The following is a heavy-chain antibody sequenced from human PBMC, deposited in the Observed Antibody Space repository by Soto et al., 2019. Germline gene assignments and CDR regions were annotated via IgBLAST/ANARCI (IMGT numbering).Heavy chain of an antibody. D-gene: IGHD2-8*01. Sequence: ASVKVSCKASGYTFTGYYMHWVRQAPGQGLEWMGWINPNSGGTNYAQKFQGRVTMTRDTSISTAYMELSRLRSDDTAVYYCARSRDGLIYYYGMYVWGQGTTVTV. CDR2: INPNSGGT. J-gene: IGHJ6*02. CDR1: GYTFTGYY. V-gene: IGHV1-2*02. CDR3: ARSRDGLIYYYGMYV.